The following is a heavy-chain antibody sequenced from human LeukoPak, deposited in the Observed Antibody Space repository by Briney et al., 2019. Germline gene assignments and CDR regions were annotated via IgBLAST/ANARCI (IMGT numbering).Heavy chain of an antibody. CDR1: GFTFTDHY. V-gene: IGHV1-2*02. CDR2: IGPHSTFT. D-gene: IGHD2/OR15-2a*01. J-gene: IGHJ4*02. Sequence: ASVKVSCKSSGFTFTDHYIHWVRQGPGQGLEWMGYIGPHSTFTSSPQEFQGRVTMTRDASMSTAYMELTRLASDDTAVYYCVREGEGPLSKDFDYWGQGTLVTVSS. CDR3: VREGEGPLSKDFDY.